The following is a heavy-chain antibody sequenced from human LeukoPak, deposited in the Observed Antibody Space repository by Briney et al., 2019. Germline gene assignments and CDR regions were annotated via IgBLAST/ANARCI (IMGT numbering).Heavy chain of an antibody. CDR2: ISYDGSNK. D-gene: IGHD5-12*01. Sequence: GGSLRLSCAASGFTFSSYAMHWVRQAPGKGLEWLAVISYDGSNKYYADSVKGRFTISRDNSKNTLYLQMNSLRADDTAVYYCARGPVRSGYDLGDYWGQGTLVTVSS. J-gene: IGHJ4*02. V-gene: IGHV3-30*04. CDR3: ARGPVRSGYDLGDY. CDR1: GFTFSSYA.